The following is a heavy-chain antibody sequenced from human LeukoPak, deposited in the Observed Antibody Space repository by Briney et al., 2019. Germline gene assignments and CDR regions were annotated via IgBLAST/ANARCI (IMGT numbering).Heavy chain of an antibody. CDR3: ARDGTGTTFDY. Sequence: SETLSLTCAVYGGSFSGYYWSWIRQPAGKGLEWIGRIYTSGSTNYNPSLKSRVTMSVDTSKNQFSLKLGSVTAADTAVYYCARDGTGTTFDYWGQGTLVTVSS. CDR1: GGSFSGYY. V-gene: IGHV4-4*07. D-gene: IGHD1-1*01. CDR2: IYTSGST. J-gene: IGHJ4*02.